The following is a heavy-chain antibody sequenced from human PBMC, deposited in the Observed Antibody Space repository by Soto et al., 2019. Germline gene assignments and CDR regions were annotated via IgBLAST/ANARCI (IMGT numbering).Heavy chain of an antibody. Sequence: QVQLQESGPGLVKPSGTLSLTCAVSGGSISSTYWWTWVRQPPGKRLEWIGEIYHSGSTNYNPSLKSRVTISVVKSKNQFSLHLSSVTAADTAFYYCARRDTVVVPTGNLDYFDYWGQGTLVTVSS. V-gene: IGHV4-4*02. D-gene: IGHD2-2*01. CDR2: IYHSGST. J-gene: IGHJ4*02. CDR1: GGSISSTYW. CDR3: ARRDTVVVPTGNLDYFDY.